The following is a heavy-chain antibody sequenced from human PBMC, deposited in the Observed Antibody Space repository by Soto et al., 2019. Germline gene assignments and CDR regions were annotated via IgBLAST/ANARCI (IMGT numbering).Heavy chain of an antibody. CDR3: ARDLRLRRYWYFDL. V-gene: IGHV3-66*01. CDR2: IYSGGST. CDR1: GFTVSSNY. D-gene: IGHD4-17*01. J-gene: IGHJ2*01. Sequence: GGSLRLSCAASGFTVSSNYMSWVRQAPGKGLEWVSVIYSGGSTYYADSVKGRFTISRDNSKNTLYLQMNSLRAEDTAVYYCARDLRLRRYWYFDLWGRGTLVTVSS.